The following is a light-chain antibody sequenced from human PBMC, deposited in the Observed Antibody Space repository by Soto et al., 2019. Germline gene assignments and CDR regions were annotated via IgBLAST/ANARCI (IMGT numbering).Light chain of an antibody. J-gene: IGLJ2*01. CDR1: SGV. V-gene: IGLV2-8*01. CDR3: SSYAGRNNFVV. Sequence: QSALTQPPSASGSPGQSVTISCTGTSGVSWYQQHPGKAPKLLIYEVNKRPSGVPGRFSGSKSDNTASLTVSGLQGDDEADYYCSSYAGRNNFVVFGGGTNVTVL. CDR2: EVN.